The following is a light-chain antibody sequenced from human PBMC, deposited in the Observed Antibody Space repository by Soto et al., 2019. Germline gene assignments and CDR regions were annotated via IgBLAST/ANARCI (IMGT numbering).Light chain of an antibody. Sequence: EVVLTQSPATLSLSPGERATLSCRASQSVASYLAWYQQRPGQAPRLLVYDASNRAPGIPARFSGSGSGTAFTLTINSLEPEDFAIYYCQHRANWPLTFGGGTRVELK. V-gene: IGKV3-11*01. CDR1: QSVASY. CDR3: QHRANWPLT. CDR2: DAS. J-gene: IGKJ4*01.